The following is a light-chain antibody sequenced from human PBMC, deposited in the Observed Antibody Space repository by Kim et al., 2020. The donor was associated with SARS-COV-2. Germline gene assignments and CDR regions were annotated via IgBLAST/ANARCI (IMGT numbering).Light chain of an antibody. CDR3: QQSYITPFT. J-gene: IGKJ3*01. CDR1: QSISSH. Sequence: DIQMTQSPSSLSASVGDRVTITCRTTQSISSHLNWYQQKPGRAPKLLISAAYTLQGGVPSRFRGSGSETDFTLTISSLQPDDFATYFWQQSYITPFTFGLGTTVDI. CDR2: AAY. V-gene: IGKV1-39*01.